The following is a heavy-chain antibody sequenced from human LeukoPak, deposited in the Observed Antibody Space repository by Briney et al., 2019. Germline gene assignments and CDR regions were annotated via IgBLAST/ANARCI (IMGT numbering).Heavy chain of an antibody. J-gene: IGHJ4*02. CDR1: GFTFRNYG. CDR2: IWYDGNNK. CDR3: AKGRGGSSNWGSDH. Sequence: GGSLRLSCTASGFTFRNYGMNWVRQAPGKGLEWVAGIWYDGNNKDYVDSVKGRFTISRDNSKNTLYLEMNSLTVEDTAVYYCAKGRGGSSNWGSDHWGQGTQVTVSS. V-gene: IGHV3-33*06. D-gene: IGHD7-27*01.